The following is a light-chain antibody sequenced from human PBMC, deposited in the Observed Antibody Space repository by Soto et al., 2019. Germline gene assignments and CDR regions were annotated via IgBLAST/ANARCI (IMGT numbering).Light chain of an antibody. V-gene: IGKV3-15*01. Sequence: EIVMTQSPATLSVSPGERATLSCRASQSVSSNLAWYQQKPGQAPRHLIYGASTRATGIPARFSGSGSGTEFTLTISSLQSEEFGVYYCQQYNNWPPDTFGQGTKLEIK. J-gene: IGKJ2*01. CDR3: QQYNNWPPDT. CDR1: QSVSSN. CDR2: GAS.